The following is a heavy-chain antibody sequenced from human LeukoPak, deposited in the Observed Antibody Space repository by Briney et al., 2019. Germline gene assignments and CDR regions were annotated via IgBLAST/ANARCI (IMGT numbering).Heavy chain of an antibody. V-gene: IGHV3-7*01. J-gene: IGHJ6*02. CDR2: IKQDGSER. CDR1: GFTFSSYW. D-gene: IGHD3-9*01. Sequence: GGSLRLSCAASGFTFSSYWMSWVRQAPGKGREWVANIKQDGSERDYVDSVKGRFTISRDNVKNSLYLQMNSLRAEDTAVYYCARHYDILTGAPSYYYGMDVWGQGTTVTVSS. CDR3: ARHYDILTGAPSYYYGMDV.